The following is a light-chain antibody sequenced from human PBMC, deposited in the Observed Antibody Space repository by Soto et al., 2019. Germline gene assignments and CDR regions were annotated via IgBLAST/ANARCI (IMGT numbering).Light chain of an antibody. CDR2: TND. J-gene: IGLJ2*01. V-gene: IGLV1-47*01. CDR1: NSNIGSNP. Sequence: QSVLTQPTSASGTPGQRVTISCSGSNSNIGSNPVYWYQQLPGTAPKLVIHTNDQRPSGVPDRFSGSKSGTSATLAISGLRSEDEADYYCAAWDDSLRGVLFGGGTQLTVL. CDR3: AAWDDSLRGVL.